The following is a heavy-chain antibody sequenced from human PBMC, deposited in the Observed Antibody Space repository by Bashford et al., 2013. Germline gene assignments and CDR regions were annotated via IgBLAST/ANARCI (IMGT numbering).Heavy chain of an antibody. CDR3: AGAVAGHVRNNWFDP. CDR1: GGTFSSYA. J-gene: IGHJ5*02. V-gene: IGHV1-69*13. D-gene: IGHD6-19*01. Sequence: SVKVSCKASGGTFSSYAISWVRQAPGQGLEWMGGIIPIFGTANYAQKFQGRVTITADESTSTAYMELSSLRSEDTAVYYCAGAVAGHVRNNWFDPWGQGTLVTVSS. CDR2: IIPIFGTA.